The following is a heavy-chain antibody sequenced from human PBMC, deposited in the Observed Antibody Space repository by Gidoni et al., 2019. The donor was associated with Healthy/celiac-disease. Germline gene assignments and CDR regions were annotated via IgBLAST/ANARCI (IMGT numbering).Heavy chain of an antibody. V-gene: IGHV4-31*03. CDR2: IYYSGST. J-gene: IGHJ4*02. CDR3: ARSSLCFYDSSGYYPGTRGGCPSFDY. CDR1: GGSISRGGYY. D-gene: IGHD3-22*01. Sequence: QVQLQESGPGLVKPSQTLSLTCTVSGGSISRGGYYCSLIRQHPGKGLEWIGYIYYSGSTYYNPSLKSRVTISVDTSKNQFSLKLISVTAADTAVYYCARSSLCFYDSSGYYPGTRGGCPSFDYWGQGTLVTVSS.